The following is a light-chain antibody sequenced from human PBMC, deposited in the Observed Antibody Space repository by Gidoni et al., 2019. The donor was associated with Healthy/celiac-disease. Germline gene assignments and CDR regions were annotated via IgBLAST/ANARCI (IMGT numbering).Light chain of an antibody. Sequence: DIHMTQSPSTLSASVGDRVTITCRASQSISSWLAWYQQKPGKAPKLLIYKASSLESGVPSRFSGSGSGTEFTLTISILQPDDFATYYCQQYNSYLLTFGGGTKVEIK. CDR2: KAS. CDR1: QSISSW. V-gene: IGKV1-5*03. J-gene: IGKJ4*01. CDR3: QQYNSYLLT.